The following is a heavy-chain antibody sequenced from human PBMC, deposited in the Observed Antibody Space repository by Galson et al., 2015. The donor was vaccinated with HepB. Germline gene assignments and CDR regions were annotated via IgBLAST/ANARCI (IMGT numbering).Heavy chain of an antibody. CDR2: ISAYNGNT. Sequence: SVKVSCKASGYTFTSYGISWVRQAPGQGLEWMGWISAYNGNTNYAQKLQGRVTMTTDTSTSTAYMELRSLRSDDTAVYYCARDAAVAGNGGIFDYYGMDVWGQGTTVTVSS. CDR3: ARDAAVAGNGGIFDYYGMDV. V-gene: IGHV1-18*01. J-gene: IGHJ6*02. D-gene: IGHD6-19*01. CDR1: GYTFTSYG.